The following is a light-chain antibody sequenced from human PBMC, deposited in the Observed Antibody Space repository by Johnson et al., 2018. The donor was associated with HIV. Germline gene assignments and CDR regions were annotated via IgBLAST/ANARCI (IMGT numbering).Light chain of an antibody. CDR3: GTWDSSLSAYNYV. V-gene: IGLV1-51*02. Sequence: QSVLTQPPSASGTPGQRVTISCSGSSSNIGSSPVNWYQQLPGTAPKLLIYENNKRPSGIPDRFSGSKSGTSATLGITGLQTGDEADYYCGTWDSSLSAYNYVFGTGTKVTVL. CDR2: ENN. J-gene: IGLJ1*01. CDR1: SSNIGSSP.